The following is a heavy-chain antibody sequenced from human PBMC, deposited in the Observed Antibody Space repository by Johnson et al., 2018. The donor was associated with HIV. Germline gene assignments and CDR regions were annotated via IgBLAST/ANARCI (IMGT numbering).Heavy chain of an antibody. D-gene: IGHD1-26*01. J-gene: IGHJ3*02. V-gene: IGHV3-23*04. CDR2: ISGSGGST. CDR1: GFTFSSYG. CDR3: AKDRLVGATGDAFDI. Sequence: VQLVESGGGVVQPGRSLRLSCAASGFTFSSYGMNWVRQAQGKGLEWVSAISGSGGSTYYADSVKGRFTISRDNSKNTLYLQMNSLRAEDTAVYYCAKDRLVGATGDAFDIWGQGTMVTVSS.